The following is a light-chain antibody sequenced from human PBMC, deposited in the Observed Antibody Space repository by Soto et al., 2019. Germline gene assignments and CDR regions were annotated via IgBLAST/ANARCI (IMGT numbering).Light chain of an antibody. J-gene: IGKJ1*01. V-gene: IGKV3D-20*01. CDR1: QSVSNNY. Sequence: IVLKQSPGTLSLSPGERATLSCGASQSVSNNYLAWHQQKPGLAPRLLIYDASYRANGIPDRFSGSGSGTDFTLTISRLEPEDFVVYYCQQYGSSSWTFGQGTKVDIK. CDR2: DAS. CDR3: QQYGSSSWT.